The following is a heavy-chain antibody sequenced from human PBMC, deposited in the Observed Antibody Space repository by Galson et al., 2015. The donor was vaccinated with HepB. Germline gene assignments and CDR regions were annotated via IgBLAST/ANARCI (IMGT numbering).Heavy chain of an antibody. Sequence: QSGAEVKKPGESLKISCKGSGYSFTSHWIGWVRQMPGKGLEWMGIIYPGDSDTRYNPSFRGQVTISADKSISTAYLQWSSLKASDTAMYYCVRRCSGGTCYGRALDVWGQGTTVTVSS. CDR1: GYSFTSHW. J-gene: IGHJ6*02. CDR2: IYPGDSDT. V-gene: IGHV5-51*01. D-gene: IGHD2-15*01. CDR3: VRRCSGGTCYGRALDV.